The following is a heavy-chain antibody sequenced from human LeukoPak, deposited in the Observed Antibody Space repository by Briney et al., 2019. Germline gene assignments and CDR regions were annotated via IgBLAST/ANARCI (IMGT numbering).Heavy chain of an antibody. J-gene: IGHJ4*02. CDR3: ARVLGLAASGY. Sequence: ASVKVSCKASGGTLSSYAISWVRQAPGQGLEWMGWISAYNGNTNYAQKLQGRVTMTTDTSTSTAYMELRSLRSDDTAVYYCARVLGLAASGYWGRGTLVTISS. CDR2: ISAYNGNT. V-gene: IGHV1-18*01. D-gene: IGHD3-10*01. CDR1: GGTLSSYA.